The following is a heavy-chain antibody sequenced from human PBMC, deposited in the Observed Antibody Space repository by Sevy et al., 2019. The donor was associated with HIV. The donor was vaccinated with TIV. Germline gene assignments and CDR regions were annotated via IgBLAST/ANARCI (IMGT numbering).Heavy chain of an antibody. Sequence: SETLSLTCTVSGYSISSGYYWGWIRQPPGKGLEWIGSIYHSGSTYYNPSLKRRVTISVDTSKNQFSLKLSSVTAADTAGYYCARGGYSYGPVAFDIWGQGTMVTVSS. CDR3: ARGGYSYGPVAFDI. CDR2: IYHSGST. CDR1: GYSISSGYY. D-gene: IGHD5-18*01. J-gene: IGHJ3*02. V-gene: IGHV4-38-2*02.